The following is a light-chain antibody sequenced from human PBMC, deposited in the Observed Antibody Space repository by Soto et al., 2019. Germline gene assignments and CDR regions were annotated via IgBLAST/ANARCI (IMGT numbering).Light chain of an antibody. CDR1: QTISSW. J-gene: IGKJ1*01. V-gene: IGKV1-5*03. Sequence: DIQMTQSPSTLSGSVGDRVTITCRASQTISSWLAWYQQKPGKAPKLLIYKASTLKSGVPSRFSGSGSGTEFTLTISSLQPDDFATYYCQQSYTGSWTFGQGTMVEIK. CDR3: QQSYTGSWT. CDR2: KAS.